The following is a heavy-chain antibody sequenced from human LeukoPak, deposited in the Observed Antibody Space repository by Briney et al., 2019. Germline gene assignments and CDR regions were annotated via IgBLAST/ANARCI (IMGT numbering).Heavy chain of an antibody. CDR3: ARGLYSSSSHWFDP. D-gene: IGHD6-6*01. CDR1: GFTFSSYW. Sequence: GGSLRLSCAASGFTFSSYWMSWVRQAPGKGLEWVSGINWNGGSTGYADSVKGRFTISRDNAKNSLYLQMNSLRAEDTAVYYCARGLYSSSSHWFDPWGQGTLVTVSS. V-gene: IGHV3-20*04. J-gene: IGHJ5*02. CDR2: INWNGGST.